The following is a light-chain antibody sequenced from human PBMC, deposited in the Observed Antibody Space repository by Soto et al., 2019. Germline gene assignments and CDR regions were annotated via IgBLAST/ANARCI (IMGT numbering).Light chain of an antibody. Sequence: QSLLTQPPSASGTPGQRVTISCSGSSSNIGSNYVYWYQQLPGTAPKLLIYRNNQRPSGVPDRFSGSKSGTSASLAISGLQSEDEADYYCAAWDDSLNGYVFGTGTKVTVL. V-gene: IGLV1-47*01. J-gene: IGLJ1*01. CDR3: AAWDDSLNGYV. CDR2: RNN. CDR1: SSNIGSNY.